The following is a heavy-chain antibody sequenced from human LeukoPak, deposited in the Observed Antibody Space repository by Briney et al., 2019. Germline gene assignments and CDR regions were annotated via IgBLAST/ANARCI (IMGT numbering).Heavy chain of an antibody. J-gene: IGHJ6*02. Sequence: ASVKVSCKASGYTFTKYGISWVRQAPGQGLEWRGWISAYDGNTNYAQKLQGRVTMTTDTSTSTAYMELRSLRSDDTAVYYCARDMTTVTTLDYYGMDVWGQGTTVTVSS. CDR3: ARDMTTVTTLDYYGMDV. D-gene: IGHD4-17*01. V-gene: IGHV1-18*01. CDR1: GYTFTKYG. CDR2: ISAYDGNT.